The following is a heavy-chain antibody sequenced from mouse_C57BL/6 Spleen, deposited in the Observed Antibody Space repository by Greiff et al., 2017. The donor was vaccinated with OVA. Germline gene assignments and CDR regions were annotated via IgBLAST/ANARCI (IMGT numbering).Heavy chain of an antibody. V-gene: IGHV5-12*01. CDR2: ISNGGGST. D-gene: IGHD1-1*01. Sequence: EVKLVESGGGLVQPGGSLKLSCAASGFTFSDYYMYWVRQTPEKRLEWVAYISNGGGSTYYPDTVKGRFTISRDNAKNTLYLQMGRLKSEDTAMYYCARRDYYGSSYAMDYWGQGTSVTVSS. CDR3: ARRDYYGSSYAMDY. J-gene: IGHJ4*01. CDR1: GFTFSDYY.